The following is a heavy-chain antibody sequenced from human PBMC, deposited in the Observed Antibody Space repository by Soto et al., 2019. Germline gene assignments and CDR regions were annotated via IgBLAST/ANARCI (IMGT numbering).Heavy chain of an antibody. CDR3: VRVPSGTYNWFEP. D-gene: IGHD1-26*01. CDR1: GFTFNNYW. CDR2: INPDGRRI. J-gene: IGHJ5*02. Sequence: PGGSLRLSCAASGFTFNNYWMHWVRQAPGKGLVWVSRINPDGRRINYADFVKGRFTITRDNAKNTAYLQMNSLGAEDTAVYYCVRVPSGTYNWFEPWGQGALVTVSS. V-gene: IGHV3-74*01.